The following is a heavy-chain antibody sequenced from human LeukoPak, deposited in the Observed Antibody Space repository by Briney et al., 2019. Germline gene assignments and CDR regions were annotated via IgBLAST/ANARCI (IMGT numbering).Heavy chain of an antibody. J-gene: IGHJ4*02. CDR3: APRNVYKGYFDN. D-gene: IGHD5-24*01. V-gene: IGHV1-24*01. CDR2: FDPEDGER. Sequence: ASVQVSCKVSGYTFTELAMHWVRQAHGKGLEWMGSFDPEDGERIYAQKLQGRLIMTEDTSRDTAYLELSSLRSDDTAVYYCAPRNVYKGYFDNWGQGTLVTVSS. CDR1: GYTFTELA.